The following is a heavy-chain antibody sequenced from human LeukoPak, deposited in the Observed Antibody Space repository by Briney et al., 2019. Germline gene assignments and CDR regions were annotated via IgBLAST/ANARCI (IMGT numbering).Heavy chain of an antibody. Sequence: GGSLRLSCAASGFTFSSYAMSWVRQAPGKGLEWVSGISGSGGTTYYADSVKGRLTISRDNSKNTLYLQMNSLRAEDTAVYYCAKDKGNYYGSSGYFDYWGQGTLVTVSS. CDR2: ISGSGGTT. D-gene: IGHD3-22*01. CDR3: AKDKGNYYGSSGYFDY. CDR1: GFTFSSYA. J-gene: IGHJ4*02. V-gene: IGHV3-23*01.